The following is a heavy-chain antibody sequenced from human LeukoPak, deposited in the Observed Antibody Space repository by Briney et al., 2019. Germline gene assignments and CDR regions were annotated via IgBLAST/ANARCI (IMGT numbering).Heavy chain of an antibody. CDR1: GYTFTSYY. V-gene: IGHV1-46*01. CDR2: INPSGGST. D-gene: IGHD2-2*01. CDR3: ASSVPSFPRYCSSTSCYLQGYYYYYMDV. Sequence: GASVKVSCKASGYTFTSYYMHWVRQAPGQGLEWMGIINPSGGSTSYAQKFQGRVTMTRDMSTSTAYMELSSLRSEDTAVYYCASSVPSFPRYCSSTSCYLQGYYYYYMDVWGKGTTVTVSS. J-gene: IGHJ6*03.